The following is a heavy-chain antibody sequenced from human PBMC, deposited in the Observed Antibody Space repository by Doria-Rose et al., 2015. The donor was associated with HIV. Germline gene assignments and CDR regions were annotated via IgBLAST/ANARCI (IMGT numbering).Heavy chain of an antibody. CDR1: GVSLSSPGMG. J-gene: IGHJ4*02. CDR3: ARIKSSRWYHKYYFDF. CDR2: IFSYDER. V-gene: IGHV2-26*01. Sequence: QITLKESGPVLVKPTETLTLTCTVSGVSLSSPGMGVSWIRQPLGKALEWLANIFSYDERSYKTSLKSRLTISRGTSKSQVVLTMTDMDPVDTATYYCARIKSSRWYHKYYFDFWGQGTLVIVSA. D-gene: IGHD6-13*01.